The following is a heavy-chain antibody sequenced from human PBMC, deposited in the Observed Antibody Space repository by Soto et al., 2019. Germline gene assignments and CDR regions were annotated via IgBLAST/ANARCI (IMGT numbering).Heavy chain of an antibody. CDR2: IWYDGSNK. CDR1: GFPFSSYG. D-gene: IGHD2-2*01. J-gene: IGHJ6*04. CDR3: ARQVVPAAIFYHGMDV. V-gene: IGHV3-33*01. Sequence: GGTLRLSCAASGFPFSSYGMHWVRQDPGKGLEWVAVIWYDGSNKYYADSVKGRFTISRDNSKNTLYLQMNGLRAEDTAVYYCARQVVPAAIFYHGMDVWGKGTTVIVSS.